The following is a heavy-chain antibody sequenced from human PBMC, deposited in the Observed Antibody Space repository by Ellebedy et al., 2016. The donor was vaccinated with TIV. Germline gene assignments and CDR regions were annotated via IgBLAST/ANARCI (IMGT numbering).Heavy chain of an antibody. CDR1: GFTFTSYY. V-gene: IGHV1-2*02. CDR2: INPNSGGT. D-gene: IGHD7-27*01. J-gene: IGHJ2*01. Sequence: MPGGSLRLSCAASGFTFTSYYMHWVRQPPGQGLEWMGWINPNSGGTNYAQMFQGRVTMTRDTSISTAYMELSRRRSDETGVYYCARDLGLGKMWYFDLWGRGTLVTVSS. CDR3: ARDLGLGKMWYFDL.